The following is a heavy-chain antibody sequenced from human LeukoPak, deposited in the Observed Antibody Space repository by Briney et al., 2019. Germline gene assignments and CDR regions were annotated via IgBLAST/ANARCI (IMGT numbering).Heavy chain of an antibody. D-gene: IGHD6-6*01. CDR3: ARGIRSSSSPFSYYYYYGMDV. V-gene: IGHV3-23*01. CDR2: ISGSGGST. J-gene: IGHJ6*02. CDR1: GFTFSSYA. Sequence: GGSLRLSCAASGFTFSSYAMSWVRQAPGKGLEWVSAISGSGGSTFYADSVKGRFTISRDNAKNTLYLQMNSLRAEDTAVYYCARGIRSSSSPFSYYYYYGMDVWGQGTTVTVSS.